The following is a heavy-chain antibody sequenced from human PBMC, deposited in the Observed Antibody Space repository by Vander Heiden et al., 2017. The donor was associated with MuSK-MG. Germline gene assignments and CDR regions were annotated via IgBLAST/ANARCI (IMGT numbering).Heavy chain of an antibody. V-gene: IGHV4-59*01. D-gene: IGHD6-19*01. CDR2: IYYSGST. CDR3: ARGTASGYSSGWYSVDAFDI. CDR1: GGSISSYY. J-gene: IGHJ3*02. Sequence: QVQLQESGPGLVKPSETLSLPCTVSGGSISSYYWSWIRQPRGKGLEWIGYIYYSGSTNYNPSLKSRVTISVDTSKNQFSLKLSSVTAADTAVYYCARGTASGYSSGWYSVDAFDIWGQGTMVTVSS.